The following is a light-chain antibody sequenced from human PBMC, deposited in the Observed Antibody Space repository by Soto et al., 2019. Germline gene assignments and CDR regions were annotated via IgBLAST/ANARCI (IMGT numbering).Light chain of an antibody. Sequence: QSVLTQPASVSGSPGQSITISRTGTSSDVGAYNYVSWYQQHPGKAPKLMIYEVNYRPSGVSNRFSGSKSGITDSLTISGLQAEDEADYDCSSYASTSTAVFGSGTKLTVL. J-gene: IGLJ1*01. CDR3: SSYASTSTAV. CDR2: EVN. V-gene: IGLV2-14*01. CDR1: SSDVGAYNY.